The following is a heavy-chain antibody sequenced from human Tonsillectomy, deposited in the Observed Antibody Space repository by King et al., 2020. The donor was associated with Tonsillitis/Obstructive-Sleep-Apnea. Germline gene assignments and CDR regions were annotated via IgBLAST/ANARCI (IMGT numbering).Heavy chain of an antibody. CDR2: ISSSGSTI. Sequence: VQLVESGGGLVQPGGSLRLSCAASGFTFSSYEMNWVRQAPGKGLEWVSYISSSGSTIYYADSVKGRFTISRDNAKNSLYLQMNSLRVEDTAVYYCARDLRSKSTVTPYYFDYWGQGTLVTVSS. CDR1: GFTFSSYE. J-gene: IGHJ4*02. D-gene: IGHD4-17*01. CDR3: ARDLRSKSTVTPYYFDY. V-gene: IGHV3-48*03.